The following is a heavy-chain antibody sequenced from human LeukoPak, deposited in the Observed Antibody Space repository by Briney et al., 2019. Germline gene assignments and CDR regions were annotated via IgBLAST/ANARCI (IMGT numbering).Heavy chain of an antibody. Sequence: ASVKVSCKASGGTFSSYAISWVREGPGQGLEWMGRIIPIIGIVNYAQKFQGRVTITADKSMSTAYMELSSLRSEDTAVYYCARNPDGYCSGGSCEAFDIWGQGTMVTVSS. CDR2: IIPIIGIV. D-gene: IGHD2-15*01. CDR1: GGTFSSYA. CDR3: ARNPDGYCSGGSCEAFDI. J-gene: IGHJ3*02. V-gene: IGHV1-69*04.